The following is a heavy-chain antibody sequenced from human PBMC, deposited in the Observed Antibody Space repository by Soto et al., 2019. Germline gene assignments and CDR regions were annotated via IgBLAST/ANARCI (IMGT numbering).Heavy chain of an antibody. V-gene: IGHV3-23*01. CDR3: ATMNGSFEY. CDR2: ITATGDST. Sequence: GGSLRLSCADSGFSFSTYSMSWVRQTPGKGLEWVSAITATGDSTYYADSVTGRFTISRDNSKKTHYLQMTSLRAEDTAMYYCATMNGSFEYWGQGTTVTV. J-gene: IGHJ4*02. D-gene: IGHD3-22*01. CDR1: GFSFSTYS.